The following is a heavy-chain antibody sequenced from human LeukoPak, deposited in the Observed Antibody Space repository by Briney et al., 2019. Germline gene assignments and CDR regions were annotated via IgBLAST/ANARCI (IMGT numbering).Heavy chain of an antibody. CDR3: ARDLRRLTTVRSENFDY. CDR2: ISAYNGNT. J-gene: IGHJ4*02. D-gene: IGHD4-11*01. CDR1: GYTFTSYG. V-gene: IGHV1-18*01. Sequence: ASVKVSCTASGYTFTSYGISWVRQAPGQGLEWMGWISAYNGNTNYAQKLQGRVTMTTDTSTSTAYMELRSLRSDDTAVYYCARDLRRLTTVRSENFDYWGQGTLVTASS.